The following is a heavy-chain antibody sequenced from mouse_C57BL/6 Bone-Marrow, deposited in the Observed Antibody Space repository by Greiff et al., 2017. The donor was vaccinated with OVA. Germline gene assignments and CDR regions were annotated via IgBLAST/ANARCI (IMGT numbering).Heavy chain of an antibody. CDR3: ARIEIYYDYYAMDY. CDR2: IWWDDDK. D-gene: IGHD2-1*01. Sequence: QVTLKVSGPGILQPSQTLSLTCSFSGFSLSTFGMGVGWIRQPPGKGLEWLAHIWWDDDKYYNPALKSRLTISKDTSKNQVFLKIANVDTADTATYYCARIEIYYDYYAMDYWGQGTSVTVSS. J-gene: IGHJ4*01. CDR1: GFSLSTFGMG. V-gene: IGHV8-8*01.